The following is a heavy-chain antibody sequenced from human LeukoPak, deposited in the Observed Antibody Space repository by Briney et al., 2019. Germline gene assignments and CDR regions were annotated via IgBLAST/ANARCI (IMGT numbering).Heavy chain of an antibody. CDR3: ARGEMRQYYFDY. V-gene: IGHV4-59*06. D-gene: IGHD2-21*01. CDR2: IYYSGST. J-gene: IGHJ4*02. Sequence: SETLSLTGTVSGGSISSYYWSWIRQHPGKGLEWIGYIYYSGSTYYNPSLKSRVTISVDTSKNQFSLKLSSVTAADTAVYYCARGEMRQYYFDYWGQGTLVTVSS. CDR1: GGSISSYY.